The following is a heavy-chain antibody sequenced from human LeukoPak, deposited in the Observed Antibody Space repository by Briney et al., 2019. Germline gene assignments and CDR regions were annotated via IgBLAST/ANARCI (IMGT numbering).Heavy chain of an antibody. CDR2: VTGGGSST. CDR1: GFTFEDYA. J-gene: IGHJ1*01. V-gene: IGHV3-43*02. Sequence: PGGSLRLSCAASGFTFEDYAMHWVRPAPGKGLEWVFSVTGGGSSTYYAASVKARFTISRDNSKNSLYVQMMSLRIQATASYSCAKDRDATGYEYWGQGTLVTVSS. D-gene: IGHD3-9*01. CDR3: AKDRDATGYEY.